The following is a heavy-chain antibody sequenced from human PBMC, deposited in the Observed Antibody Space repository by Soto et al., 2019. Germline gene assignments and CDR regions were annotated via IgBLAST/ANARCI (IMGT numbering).Heavy chain of an antibody. D-gene: IGHD3-3*01. CDR3: ASLRHDDFWSGYYNWFDP. V-gene: IGHV4-59*01. CDR2: IYKSGGT. CDR1: GGSISSYY. J-gene: IGHJ5*02. Sequence: SETLSLTCTVPGGSISSYYWSWIRQPPGKGLEWIGYIYKSGGTNYNPSLKSRVTISVETSNNQFSLKLTSVTAADTAVYYCASLRHDDFWSGYYNWFDPWGQGTLVTVSS.